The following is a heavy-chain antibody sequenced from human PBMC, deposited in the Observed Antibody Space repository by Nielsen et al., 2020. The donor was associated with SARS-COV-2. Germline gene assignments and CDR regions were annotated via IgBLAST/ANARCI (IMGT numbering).Heavy chain of an antibody. Sequence: SATLSLTCTVSGGSISSGDYYWSWLRQPPGKGLEWIGYIYYSGSTYYNPSLKSRVTISVDTSKNQFSLKLSSVTAADTAVYYCASSSHHYYYYGMDVWGQGTTVTVSS. J-gene: IGHJ6*02. D-gene: IGHD2-15*01. CDR1: GGSISSGDYY. CDR3: ASSSHHYYYYGMDV. V-gene: IGHV4-30-4*01. CDR2: IYYSGST.